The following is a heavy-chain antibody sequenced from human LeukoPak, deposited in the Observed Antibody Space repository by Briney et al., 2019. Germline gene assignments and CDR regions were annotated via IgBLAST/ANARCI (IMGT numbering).Heavy chain of an antibody. Sequence: GESLQISCKGSGCSFTSYWIGRVRPMLGKGLEWMGIIYPGDSDTRYSPSFQGQVTISADKSISTAYLQWSSLKASDTAMYYCARRVSVGFDPWGQGTLVTVSS. V-gene: IGHV5-51*01. CDR1: GCSFTSYW. D-gene: IGHD6-19*01. CDR2: IYPGDSDT. CDR3: ARRVSVGFDP. J-gene: IGHJ5*02.